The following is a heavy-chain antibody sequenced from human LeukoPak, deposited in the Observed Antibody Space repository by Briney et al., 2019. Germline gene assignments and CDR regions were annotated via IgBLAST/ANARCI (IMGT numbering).Heavy chain of an antibody. CDR1: GFTFSSYW. CDR2: IKQDGSEK. Sequence: GGSLRLSCAPSGFTFSSYWMSWVRQAPGKGLEWVANIKQDGSEKYYVDSVKGRFTISRDNAKNSLYLQMNSLRAEDTAVYYCARKAYGLDVWGQGTTVTVSS. V-gene: IGHV3-7*03. J-gene: IGHJ6*02. CDR3: ARKAYGLDV.